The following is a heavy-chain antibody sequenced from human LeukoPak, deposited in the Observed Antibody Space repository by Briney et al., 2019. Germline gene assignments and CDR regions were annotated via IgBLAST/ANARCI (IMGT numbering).Heavy chain of an antibody. CDR3: ARPQEEFCSSTSCYDFQH. CDR1: GYTFTIYD. Sequence: ASVKVSCKASGYTFTIYDINWVRQATGQGLEWMGWMNPNSGNTGYAQKFQGRVSITRNTSISTAYMELSSLRSEDTAVYYCARPQEEFCSSTSCYDFQHWGQGTLVTLSS. CDR2: MNPNSGNT. J-gene: IGHJ1*01. D-gene: IGHD2-2*01. V-gene: IGHV1-8*03.